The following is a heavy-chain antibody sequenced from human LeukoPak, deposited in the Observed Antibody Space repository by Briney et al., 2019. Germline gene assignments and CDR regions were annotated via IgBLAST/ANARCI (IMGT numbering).Heavy chain of an antibody. Sequence: SETLSLTCSVSGGSISSGSYYWAWIRQPPGKGLEWIGEIDYTGSTNYNPSLKSRIKMSVDTSKNQFSVNLNSVTAADTAFYYCARRRIPATITGSKLSSRFDTWGQGTLVTVSS. V-gene: IGHV4-39*07. CDR1: GGSISSGSYY. CDR2: IDYTGST. D-gene: IGHD5-12*01. J-gene: IGHJ1*01. CDR3: ARRRIPATITGSKLSSRFDT.